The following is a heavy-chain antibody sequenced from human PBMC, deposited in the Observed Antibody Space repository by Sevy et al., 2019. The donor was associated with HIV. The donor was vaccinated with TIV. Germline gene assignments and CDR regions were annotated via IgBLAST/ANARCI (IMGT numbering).Heavy chain of an antibody. V-gene: IGHV3-9*01. Sequence: GGSLRLSCAASGFTFDDYAMHWVRQAPGKGLEWVSGISWNSGSIGYADSVKGRFTISRDNAKNSLYLQMNNLRAGDTAVYYCTRSGGYSDYGMDVWGQGTTVTVSS. CDR1: GFTFDDYA. CDR3: TRSGGYSDYGMDV. D-gene: IGHD5-12*01. J-gene: IGHJ6*02. CDR2: ISWNSGSI.